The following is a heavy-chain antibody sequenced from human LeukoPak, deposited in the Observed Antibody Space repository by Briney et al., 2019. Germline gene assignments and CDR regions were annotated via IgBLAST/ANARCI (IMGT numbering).Heavy chain of an antibody. D-gene: IGHD3-16*01. J-gene: IGHJ4*02. Sequence: ASVPVSCKASGYTFTSYGISWVRQPPGQGLEWMGWISTYNGDTNYAQKLQGRVTMNTDTSTNTAYMELRSLRSDDTAVYYCAREGLGELTLDYWGQGTLVTVSS. CDR3: AREGLGELTLDY. CDR2: ISTYNGDT. CDR1: GYTFTSYG. V-gene: IGHV1-18*01.